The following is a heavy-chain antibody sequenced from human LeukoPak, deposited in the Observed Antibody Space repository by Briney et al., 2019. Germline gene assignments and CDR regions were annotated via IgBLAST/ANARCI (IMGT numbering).Heavy chain of an antibody. CDR1: GFTFSSYA. Sequence: GRSLRLSCAASGFTFSSYAMHWVRQAPGKGLEWVAVISYDGSNKYYADSVKGRFSISRDNSKNTLTLHMNSLRVEDTAVHYCARRPNAFDIWGQGTMVTVSS. CDR3: ARRPNAFDI. J-gene: IGHJ3*02. CDR2: ISYDGSNK. V-gene: IGHV3-30-3*01.